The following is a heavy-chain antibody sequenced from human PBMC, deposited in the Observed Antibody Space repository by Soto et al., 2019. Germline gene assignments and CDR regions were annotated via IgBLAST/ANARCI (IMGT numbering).Heavy chain of an antibody. J-gene: IGHJ4*02. CDR1: GFIFSNAW. D-gene: IGHD4-17*01. V-gene: IGHV3-15*01. CDR3: TTLHYGDYGVSLVDY. Sequence: GGSLILSCAASGFIFSNAWMSWVRQAPGKGLEWVGRIKSKTDGGTTDYAAPVKGRFTISRDDSKNTLYLQMNSLKTEDTAVYYCTTLHYGDYGVSLVDYWGQGTLVSVSS. CDR2: IKSKTDGGTT.